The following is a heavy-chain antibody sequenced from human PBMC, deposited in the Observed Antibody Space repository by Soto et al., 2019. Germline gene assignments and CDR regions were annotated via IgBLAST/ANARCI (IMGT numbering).Heavy chain of an antibody. D-gene: IGHD4-17*01. V-gene: IGHV1-8*01. CDR1: GYTFTNYD. CDR3: ARGSPYYDDYDNWFDP. J-gene: IGHJ5*02. Sequence: ASVKVSCKTSGYTFTNYDINWVRQATGQGLEWMGWMNTNSGHTAYAQRFQGRVTMTRNTSINTAYMELSSLGSKHTALYYCARGSPYYDDYDNWFDPWGQGTLVTVSS. CDR2: MNTNSGHT.